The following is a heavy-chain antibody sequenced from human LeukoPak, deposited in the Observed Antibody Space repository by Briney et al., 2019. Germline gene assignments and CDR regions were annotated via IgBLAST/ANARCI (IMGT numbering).Heavy chain of an antibody. V-gene: IGHV1-2*02. J-gene: IGHJ4*02. D-gene: IGHD3-16*01. CDR3: ARLAVGNDA. CDR1: GYTFIDYY. CDR2: IHPNSGGT. Sequence: ASVSASCKASGYTFIDYYMHWVRQAPGQAPGQGLEWMGWIHPNSGGTNYAQKFQGRVTMTRDTSISTAYMELSRLSSDDTAVYYCARLAVGNDAWGQGSLVTVSS.